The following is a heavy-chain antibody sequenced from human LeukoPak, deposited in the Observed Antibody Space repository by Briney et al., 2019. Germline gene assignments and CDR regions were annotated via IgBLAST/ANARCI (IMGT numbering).Heavy chain of an antibody. V-gene: IGHV3-23*01. D-gene: IGHD3-22*01. CDR2: ISGSGGST. Sequence: GGSLRLSCAASGFTFSSYAMSWVRQAPGKGLEWVSAISGSGGSTYYADSVKGRFTISRDNSKNTLYLQMNSLRAEDTAVYDCASAQYDSSGFLLPLDYWGQGTLVTVSS. CDR1: GFTFSSYA. CDR3: ASAQYDSSGFLLPLDY. J-gene: IGHJ4*02.